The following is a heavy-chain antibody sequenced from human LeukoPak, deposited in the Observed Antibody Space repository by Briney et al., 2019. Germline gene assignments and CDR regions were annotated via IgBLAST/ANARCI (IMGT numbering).Heavy chain of an antibody. CDR1: GYIFSNYG. J-gene: IGHJ4*02. V-gene: IGHV1-18*01. CDR2: INNYDVRT. D-gene: IGHD2-2*01. Sequence: GSVKDSCKASGYIFSNYGISWVRQAPGQGVEWMGRINNYDVRTNFAQNFQGRLTLTTDPSTSTAYIELRSLRSDDTAVYYCAIHFLEAEGRTEAYFYSWGQGTLVIVSS. CDR3: AIHFLEAEGRTEAYFYS.